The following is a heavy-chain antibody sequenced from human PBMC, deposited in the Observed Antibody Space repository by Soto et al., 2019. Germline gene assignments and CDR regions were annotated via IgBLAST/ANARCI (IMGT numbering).Heavy chain of an antibody. V-gene: IGHV3-23*01. CDR3: ATDQNYDFWSGPPA. D-gene: IGHD3-3*01. Sequence: GGSLRLSCAASGFAFSNYAMSWVRQAPGKGLEWVSAISGSGGSTYYADSVKGRFTISRDNSKNTLYLQMSSLRAEDTAVYFCATDQNYDFWSGPPAGGQGTLVTVSS. CDR2: ISGSGGST. J-gene: IGHJ4*02. CDR1: GFAFSNYA.